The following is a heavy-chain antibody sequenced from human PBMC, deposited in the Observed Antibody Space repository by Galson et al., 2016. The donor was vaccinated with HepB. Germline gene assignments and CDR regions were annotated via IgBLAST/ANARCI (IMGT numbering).Heavy chain of an antibody. V-gene: IGHV3-33*01. CDR3: ARDVYGSGNYYNDYYYPMGV. CDR2: IWYDGSNK. D-gene: IGHD3-10*01. CDR1: GFTFRSYG. J-gene: IGHJ6*02. Sequence: SLRLSCAASGFTFRSYGMHWVRQAPGKGLEWVAIIWYDGSNKYYADSVKGRFTISRDNSKNTLYLQMNSLRAEDTAVYYCARDVYGSGNYYNDYYYPMGVWGQGTTVTVSS.